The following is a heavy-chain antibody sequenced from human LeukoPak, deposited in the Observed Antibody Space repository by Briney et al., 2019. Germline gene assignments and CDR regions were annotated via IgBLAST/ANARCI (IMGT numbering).Heavy chain of an antibody. D-gene: IGHD3-10*01. V-gene: IGHV3-30*18. CDR1: GFTFSNYG. J-gene: IGHJ3*02. CDR3: AKRFGESPAGGFDI. CDR2: ISYDGSNK. Sequence: GGSLRLSCAVSGFTFSNYGMHWVRQAPGKGLEWVAVISYDGSNKYYADSVKGRFTISRDNSKNTLYLQMNNLRAEDTAVYYCAKRFGESPAGGFDIWGQGTMVTVSS.